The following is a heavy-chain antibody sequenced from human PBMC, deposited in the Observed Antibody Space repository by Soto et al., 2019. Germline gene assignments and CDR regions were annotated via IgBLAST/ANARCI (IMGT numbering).Heavy chain of an antibody. CDR1: GFTFSGHG. V-gene: IGHV3-30*18. CDR2: ISYDGNHK. Sequence: QVQLVESGGGVVQPGRSLRLSCEVSGFTFSGHGMHWVRQAPGKGLEWEALISYDGNHKYYADSVKGRFTISRDNSKNTMFLQLNSPETEDTGIYYCAKDRAGYSRGMDVWGQGTTVTVSS. CDR3: AKDRAGYSRGMDV. J-gene: IGHJ6*02. D-gene: IGHD2-2*02.